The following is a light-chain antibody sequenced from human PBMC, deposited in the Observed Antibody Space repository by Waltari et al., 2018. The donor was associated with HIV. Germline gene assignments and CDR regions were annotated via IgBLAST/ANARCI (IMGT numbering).Light chain of an antibody. CDR2: GNN. J-gene: IGLJ3*02. CDR3: AAWDDSLGGLWV. V-gene: IGLV1-47*01. CDR1: SSNIGSTF. Sequence: QSVLTPPPSASETPGQRVTISCSGSSSNIGSTFVHWYQQLQGTAPKLLIYGNNQRPSGVPDRFSGSRSGTSASLAISGLRSEDEADYYCAAWDDSLGGLWVFGGGTKLTVL.